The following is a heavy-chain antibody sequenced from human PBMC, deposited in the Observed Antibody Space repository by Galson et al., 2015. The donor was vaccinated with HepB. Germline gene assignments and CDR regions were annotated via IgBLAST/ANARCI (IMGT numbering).Heavy chain of an antibody. CDR1: GFTFSSYG. CDR2: ISYDGSNI. J-gene: IGHJ6*02. Sequence: SLRLSCAASGFTFSSYGLHWVHQAPGKGLEWVALISYDGSNIYYADSVKGRFTISRDNSKNTLYLQMNSMRAEDTAVYYCAMSLGAGTEDYYYYGMDLWGQGTTVTVSS. V-gene: IGHV3-30*04. D-gene: IGHD1-7*01. CDR3: AMSLGAGTEDYYYYGMDL.